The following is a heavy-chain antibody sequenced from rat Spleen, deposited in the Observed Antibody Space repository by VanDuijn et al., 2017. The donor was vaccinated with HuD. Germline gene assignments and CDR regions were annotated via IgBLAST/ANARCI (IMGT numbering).Heavy chain of an antibody. J-gene: IGHJ1*01. CDR2: IWTGGRT. CDR1: GFSLTSYH. CDR3: ARDPPNWAEEGYWYFDF. D-gene: IGHD3-4*01. Sequence: QVQLKESGPGLVQPSQTLSLTCTVSGFSLTSYHVSWVRQPPGKGLEWMGVIWTGGRTAYNSLLKSRLSISRDTPKSQVFLKMNILQTEDTATYYCARDPPNWAEEGYWYFDFWCPGTMVTVSS. V-gene: IGHV2-43*01.